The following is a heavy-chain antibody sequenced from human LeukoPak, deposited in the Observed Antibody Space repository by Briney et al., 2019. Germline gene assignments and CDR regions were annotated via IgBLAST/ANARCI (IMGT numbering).Heavy chain of an antibody. J-gene: IGHJ4*02. D-gene: IGHD1-26*01. CDR3: ARDDRGATLDY. CDR1: GGSISSGSYY. CDR2: IYTSGST. V-gene: IGHV4-61*02. Sequence: PSETLSLTCTVSGGSISSGSYYWSWIRQPAGKGLEWIGRIYTSGSTNYNPSLKSRVTISVDTSKNQFSLKLSSVTAADTAVYYCARDDRGATLDYWGQGTLVTVSS.